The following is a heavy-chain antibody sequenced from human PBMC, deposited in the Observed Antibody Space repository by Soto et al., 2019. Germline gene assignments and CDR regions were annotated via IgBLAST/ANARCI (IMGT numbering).Heavy chain of an antibody. CDR1: GFTFSSYG. CDR3: ANGRVGATPLREFDY. Sequence: ESGGGVVQPRRSLRLSCAASGFTFSSYGMHWVRQAPGKGLEWVAVISYDGSNKYYADSVKGRFTISRDNSKNTLYLQMNSLRAEDTAVYYCANGRVGATPLREFDYWGQGTLVTVSS. D-gene: IGHD1-26*01. V-gene: IGHV3-30*18. CDR2: ISYDGSNK. J-gene: IGHJ4*02.